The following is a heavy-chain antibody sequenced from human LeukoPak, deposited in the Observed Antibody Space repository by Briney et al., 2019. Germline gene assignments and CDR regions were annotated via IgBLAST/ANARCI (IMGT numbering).Heavy chain of an antibody. CDR1: GGSISSSSYY. D-gene: IGHD2-2*02. Sequence: SETLSLACTVSGGSISSSSYYWGWIRQPPGKGLEWIGSIYYSGSTYYNPSLKSRVTISVDTSKNQFSLKLSSVTAADTAVYYCARHFVVVPAAIGWFDPWGQGTLVTVSS. CDR2: IYYSGST. V-gene: IGHV4-39*01. CDR3: ARHFVVVPAAIGWFDP. J-gene: IGHJ5*02.